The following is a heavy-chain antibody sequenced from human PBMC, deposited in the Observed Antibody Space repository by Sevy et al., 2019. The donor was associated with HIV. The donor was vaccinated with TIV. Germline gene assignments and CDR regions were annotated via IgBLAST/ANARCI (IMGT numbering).Heavy chain of an antibody. J-gene: IGHJ6*01. CDR3: AKAGGTAMAIANMDV. Sequence: GGSLRLSCAASGFAFRSYGMHWVRQAPGKGLDWVAFISYDGSNTFYADSVKGRFTISRDNSKNTLYLQMNSLRPEDTASYYCAKAGGTAMAIANMDVWGQGTTVTVSS. D-gene: IGHD5-18*01. V-gene: IGHV3-30*18. CDR2: ISYDGSNT. CDR1: GFAFRSYG.